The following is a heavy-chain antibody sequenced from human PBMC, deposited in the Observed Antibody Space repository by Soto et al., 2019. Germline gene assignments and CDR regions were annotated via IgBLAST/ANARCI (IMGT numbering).Heavy chain of an antibody. CDR1: GYSFTSYW. CDR2: IYPGDSDT. CDR3: ARGGSTVPQLRLNAFDI. D-gene: IGHD4-17*01. V-gene: IGHV5-51*01. J-gene: IGHJ3*02. Sequence: PGESRKISCKGSGYSFTSYWIGWVRQMPGKGLEWMGIIYPGDSDTRYSPSFQGQVTISADKSISTAYLQWSSLKASDTAMYYCARGGSTVPQLRLNAFDIWGQGTMVTVSS.